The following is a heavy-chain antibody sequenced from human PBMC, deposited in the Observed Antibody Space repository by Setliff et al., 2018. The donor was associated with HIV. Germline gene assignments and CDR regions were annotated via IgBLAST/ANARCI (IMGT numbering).Heavy chain of an antibody. V-gene: IGHV1-46*01. J-gene: IGHJ3*02. CDR3: ARARTTMIGDAFDI. D-gene: IGHD3-22*01. Sequence: ASVKVSCKASGYTFTNYYIHWVRQAPGQGLEWMGIINPSGGSTSYAQKFQGRVTMTRDTSTRTVYMELSSLRSEDTAVYYCARARTTMIGDAFDIWGQGTMVTVSS. CDR2: INPSGGST. CDR1: GYTFTNYY.